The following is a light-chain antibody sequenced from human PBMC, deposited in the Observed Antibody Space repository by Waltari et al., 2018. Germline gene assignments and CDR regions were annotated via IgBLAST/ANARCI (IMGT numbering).Light chain of an antibody. J-gene: IGKJ4*01. V-gene: IGKV1-NL1*01. CDR1: QAISTS. CDR3: QQYSSFPPLT. CDR2: AAS. Sequence: DIQMTQSPSSLSASVGNTVTITCRATQAISTSLAWYQQKPGKAPKLLLYAASTLDSGVPSRFSGSGSGTEFTLTISSLQPEDFATYYCQQYSSFPPLTFGGGTKVEIK.